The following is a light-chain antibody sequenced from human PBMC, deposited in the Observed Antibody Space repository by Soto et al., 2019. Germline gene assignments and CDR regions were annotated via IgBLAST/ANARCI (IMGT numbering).Light chain of an antibody. CDR3: QVWDSSSDHPVV. Sequence: SYELTQPPSVSVAPGKTARITCGGNNIGSKSVHWYQQKPGQAPVLVIYYDTNRPSGIPERFSGSNSGNTATLTISRVEAGDEAEYYCQVWDSSSDHPVVFGEGTKLTVL. J-gene: IGLJ2*01. CDR2: YDT. CDR1: NIGSKS. V-gene: IGLV3-21*04.